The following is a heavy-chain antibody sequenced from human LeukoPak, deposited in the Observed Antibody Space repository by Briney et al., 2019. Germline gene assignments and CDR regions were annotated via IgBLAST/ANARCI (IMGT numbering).Heavy chain of an antibody. D-gene: IGHD3-22*01. V-gene: IGHV4-4*07. CDR3: ARDTYYYDSSGYYFDY. CDR2: IYTSGST. J-gene: IGHJ4*02. CDR1: GYSISSSYY. Sequence: SETLSLTCTVSGYSISSSYYGSWIRQPAGKGLEWIGRIYTSGSTNYNPSLKSRVTMSVDTSKNQFSLKLSSVTAADTAVYYCARDTYYYDSSGYYFDYWGQGTLVTVSS.